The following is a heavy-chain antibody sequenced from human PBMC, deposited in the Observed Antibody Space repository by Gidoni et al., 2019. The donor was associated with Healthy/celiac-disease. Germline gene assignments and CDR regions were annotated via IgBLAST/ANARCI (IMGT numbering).Heavy chain of an antibody. D-gene: IGHD6-19*01. J-gene: IGHJ4*02. Sequence: QVQLQQWGAGLLKPSETLSLTCAVHGGSFSGYYWSWIRQPPGKGLEWIGEINHSGSTNYNPSLKSRVTISVDTSKNQFSLKLSSVTAADTAVYYCARRYSSGWYVGYWGQGTLVTVSS. CDR3: ARRYSSGWYVGY. V-gene: IGHV4-34*01. CDR2: INHSGST. CDR1: GGSFSGYY.